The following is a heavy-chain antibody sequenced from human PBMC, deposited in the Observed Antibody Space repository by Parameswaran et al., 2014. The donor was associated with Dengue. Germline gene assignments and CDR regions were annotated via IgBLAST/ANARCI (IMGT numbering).Heavy chain of an antibody. Sequence: QAGGSLRLSCAASGFTFSSYGMHWVRQAPGKGLEWVAVISYDGSNKYYADSVKGRFTISRDNSKNTLYLQMNSLRAEDTAVYYCATYYYGSGSYNSPGDYWGQEPWSPSPQ. CDR1: GFTFSSYG. J-gene: IGHJ4*01. CDR2: ISYDGSNK. CDR3: ATYYYGSGSYNSPGDY. V-gene: IGHV3-30*03. D-gene: IGHD3-10*01.